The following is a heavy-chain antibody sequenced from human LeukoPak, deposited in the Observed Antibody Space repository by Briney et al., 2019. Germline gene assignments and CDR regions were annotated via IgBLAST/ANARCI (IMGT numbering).Heavy chain of an antibody. J-gene: IGHJ4*02. CDR3: ATATVTTYWAFDY. D-gene: IGHD4-17*01. Sequence: PGGSLRPSCAASGFTFDDYAMHWVRQAPGKGLEWVSGISWNSGSIGYADSVKGRFTISRDNAKNSLYLQMNSLRAEDMALYYCATATVTTYWAFDYWGQGTLVTVSS. CDR1: GFTFDDYA. V-gene: IGHV3-9*03. CDR2: ISWNSGSI.